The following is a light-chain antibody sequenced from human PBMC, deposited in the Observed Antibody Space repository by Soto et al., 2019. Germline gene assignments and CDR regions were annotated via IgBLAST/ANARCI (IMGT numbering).Light chain of an antibody. Sequence: QSALTQPASVSGSPGQSITISCTGTSSDVGSYDLVSWYQHHSGKAPKIIIYEVSNRPSGVSNRFSGSKSGNTASLTISGLQAEDEADYYCSSYTSSSTLYVFGTGTKLTVL. CDR3: SSYTSSSTLYV. CDR1: SSDVGSYDL. CDR2: EVS. J-gene: IGLJ1*01. V-gene: IGLV2-14*02.